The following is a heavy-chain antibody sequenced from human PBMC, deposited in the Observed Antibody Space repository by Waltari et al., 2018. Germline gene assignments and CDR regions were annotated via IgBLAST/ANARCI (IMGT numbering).Heavy chain of an antibody. CDR2: INHSGST. CDR3: ARGTGGSYYFDY. J-gene: IGHJ4*02. D-gene: IGHD1-26*01. Sequence: QVQLQQWGAGLLKPSETLSLPCAVYGGSFSGYYWSWIRQPPGKGLEWIGEINHSGSTNYNPSLKSRVTISVDTSKNQFSLKLSSVTAADTAVYYCARGTGGSYYFDYWGQGTLVTVSS. V-gene: IGHV4-34*01. CDR1: GGSFSGYY.